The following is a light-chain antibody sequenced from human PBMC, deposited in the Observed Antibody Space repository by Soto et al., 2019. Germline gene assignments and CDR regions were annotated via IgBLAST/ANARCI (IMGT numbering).Light chain of an antibody. J-gene: IGLJ2*01. CDR3: SSYTSSSTL. Sequence: QSALTQPASVSGSPGQSITISCTGTSSGIGRYNYVSWYQQHPGKATTLMIYDVTNRPSGVSNRFSGSKSGNTASLTISGLQAEDEADYYCSSYTSSSTLFGGGTKLTVL. V-gene: IGLV2-14*01. CDR2: DVT. CDR1: SSGIGRYNY.